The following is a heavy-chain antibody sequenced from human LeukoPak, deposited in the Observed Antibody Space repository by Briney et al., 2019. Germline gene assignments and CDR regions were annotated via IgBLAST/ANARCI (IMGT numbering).Heavy chain of an antibody. CDR3: AKDRRHTVSGGYLDL. Sequence: GGSLRLSCAASGFTFDDYAMHWVRQAPGKGLEWVSGISWNSGHIGYADSVKGRFTISRDNAKNSLYLQMNSLRAGDTALYYCAKDRRHTVSGGYLDLWGRGTLVIVSS. D-gene: IGHD3-10*01. V-gene: IGHV3-9*01. J-gene: IGHJ2*01. CDR1: GFTFDDYA. CDR2: ISWNSGHI.